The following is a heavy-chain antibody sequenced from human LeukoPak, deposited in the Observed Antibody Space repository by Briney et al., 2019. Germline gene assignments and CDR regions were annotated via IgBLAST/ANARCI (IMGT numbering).Heavy chain of an antibody. Sequence: PSQTLSLTCTVSGGSISSGGYYWSWIRQHPGKGLEWIGYIYYSGSTYYNPSLKSRVTISVDTSKNQFSLKLNSVTAADTAVYYCARGRWHPSVRVDYWGQGTLVTVSS. J-gene: IGHJ4*02. D-gene: IGHD6-13*01. CDR1: GGSISSGGYY. CDR3: ARGRWHPSVRVDY. V-gene: IGHV4-31*03. CDR2: IYYSGST.